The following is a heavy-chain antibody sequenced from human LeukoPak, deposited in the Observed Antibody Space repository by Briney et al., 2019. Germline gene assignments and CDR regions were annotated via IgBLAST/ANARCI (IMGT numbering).Heavy chain of an antibody. CDR2: IRYTGTT. CDR3: ARYYDGLTLYNLPGFDP. J-gene: IGHJ5*02. V-gene: IGHV4-59*08. Sequence: SETLSLTCTVSGGSITNYYWSWIRQPPGKGLEWVGYIRYTGTTNYNPSLQSRATISADTSKNEFSLKLTSVTAADTAVYYCARYYDGLTLYNLPGFDPWGEGTLVTVSS. CDR1: GGSITNYY. D-gene: IGHD3-16*01.